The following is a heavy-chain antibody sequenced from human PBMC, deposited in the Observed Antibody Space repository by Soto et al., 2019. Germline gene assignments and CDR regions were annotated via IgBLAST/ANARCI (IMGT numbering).Heavy chain of an antibody. CDR2: IYHSGST. J-gene: IGHJ6*02. CDR1: GGSISSSNW. V-gene: IGHV4-4*02. CDR3: ARCYGSGSSYYYYYGMDV. D-gene: IGHD3-10*01. Sequence: LTCAVSGGSISSSNWWSWVRQPPGKGLEWIGEIYHSGSTNYNPSLKSRVTISVDKSKNQFSLKLSSVTAADTAVYYCARCYGSGSSYYYYYGMDVWGQGTTVTVSS.